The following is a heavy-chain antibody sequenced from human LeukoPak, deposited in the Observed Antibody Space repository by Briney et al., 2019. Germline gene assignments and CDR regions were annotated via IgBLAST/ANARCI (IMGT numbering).Heavy chain of an antibody. V-gene: IGHV3-30-3*01. D-gene: IGHD1-26*01. CDR1: GFTLSSYA. CDR3: ARDRVGATDYFDY. CDR2: ISYDGSNK. J-gene: IGHJ4*02. Sequence: GGSLRLSCATSGFTLSSYAMHWVRPAPGKGLEWVAVISYDGSNKYYADSVKGRFTISRDNSKNTLYLQMNSLRAEDTAVYYCARDRVGATDYFDYWGQGTLVTVSS.